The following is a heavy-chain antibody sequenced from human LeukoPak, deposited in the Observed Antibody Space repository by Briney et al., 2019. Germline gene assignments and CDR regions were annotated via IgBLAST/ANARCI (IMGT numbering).Heavy chain of an antibody. CDR3: AKDDASSGLFDY. D-gene: IGHD6-19*01. CDR2: ISYDGSNK. V-gene: IGHV3-30*18. J-gene: IGHJ4*02. CDR1: GFTFSSYG. Sequence: GRSLGLSCAASGFTFSSYGMHWVRQAPGKGLEWVAVISYDGSNKYYADSVKGRFTISRDNSKNTLYLQMNSLRAEDTAVYYCAKDDASSGLFDYWGQGTLVTVSS.